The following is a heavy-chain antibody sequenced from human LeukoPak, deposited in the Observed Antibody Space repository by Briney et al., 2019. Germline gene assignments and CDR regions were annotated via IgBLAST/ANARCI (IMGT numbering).Heavy chain of an antibody. D-gene: IGHD2/OR15-2a*01. Sequence: AGGSLSLSCAASGFTFRSFSMNWVRQAPGKGLEWVSAIDSSTTRIYYANSVRGRFTISRDNAKNSLDLQMNSLRAEDTAVYYCVRGGTYCDSTCKGADYWGQGTLVAVSS. CDR2: IDSSTTRI. CDR3: VRGGTYCDSTCKGADY. CDR1: GFTFRSFS. J-gene: IGHJ4*02. V-gene: IGHV3-21*01.